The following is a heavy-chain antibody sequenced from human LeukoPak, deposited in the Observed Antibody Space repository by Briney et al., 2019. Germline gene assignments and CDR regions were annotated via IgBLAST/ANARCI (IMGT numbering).Heavy chain of an antibody. CDR2: ISSSSSYT. CDR1: GFTFSSYS. CDR3: AREGTDMSPLDY. D-gene: IGHD5-18*01. J-gene: IGHJ4*02. V-gene: IGHV3-21*01. Sequence: PGGSLRLSCAASGFTFSSYSMKWVRQAPGKGLEWVSSISSSSSYTYYADSVKGRFTISRDNAKNSLYLQMNSLGAEDTAVYYCAREGTDMSPLDYWGQGTLVTVSS.